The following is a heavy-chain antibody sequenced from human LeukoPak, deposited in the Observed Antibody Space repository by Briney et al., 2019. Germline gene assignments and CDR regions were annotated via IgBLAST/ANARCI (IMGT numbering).Heavy chain of an antibody. CDR3: AREGYSSSFGY. D-gene: IGHD6-6*01. J-gene: IGHJ4*02. V-gene: IGHV3-74*01. CDR1: GFTFSSYS. Sequence: PGGSLRLSCEASGFTFSSYSMNWVRQAPGKGLVWVSRINSDGSSTSYADSVKGRFTISRDHAKNTLYLQMNSLRAEDTAVYYCAREGYSSSFGYWGQGTLVTVSS. CDR2: INSDGSST.